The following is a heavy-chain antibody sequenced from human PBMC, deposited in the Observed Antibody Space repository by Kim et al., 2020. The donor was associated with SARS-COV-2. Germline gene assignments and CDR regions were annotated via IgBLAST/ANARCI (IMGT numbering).Heavy chain of an antibody. CDR1: GFTFISYW. Sequence: GGSLRLSCAASGFTFISYWMHWVRQVPGKGLVGVSRINSDGSTTSYADSVKGRFTISRDNAKNTLYLQMNSLRAEDTAVYYCARGPTDYFELNFGPWGQGTLVTVST. CDR2: INSDGSTT. D-gene: IGHD3-22*01. V-gene: IGHV3-74*01. J-gene: IGHJ5*02. CDR3: ARGPTDYFELNFGP.